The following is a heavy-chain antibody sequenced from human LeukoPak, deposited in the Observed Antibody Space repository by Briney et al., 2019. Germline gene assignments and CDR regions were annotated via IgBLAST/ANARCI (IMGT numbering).Heavy chain of an antibody. V-gene: IGHV4-39*01. CDR1: GGSISSSSYY. J-gene: IGHJ6*02. D-gene: IGHD1-1*01. Sequence: SETLSLTCTVSGGSISSSSYYWGWIRQPPGKGLEWIGSIYYSGSTYYNPSLKSRVTISVDTSKNQFSLKLSSVTAADTAVYYCARQDVQLERRAYYYYGMDVWGQGTTVTVSS. CDR3: ARQDVQLERRAYYYYGMDV. CDR2: IYYSGST.